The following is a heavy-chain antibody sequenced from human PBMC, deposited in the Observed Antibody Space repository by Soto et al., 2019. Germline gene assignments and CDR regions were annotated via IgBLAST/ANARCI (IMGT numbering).Heavy chain of an antibody. D-gene: IGHD3-3*01. J-gene: IGHJ4*02. Sequence: QVQLVQSGSEVKKPGASVKVSCKASGYTFNSYGISWVRQAPGQGLEWMGWISGYNGDTKYSEKVQGRGTNTTEPTTSTAYMELRRLISDDTGIYYCARYFLNGQLPFFLGQGGQGSLIPLPS. CDR2: ISGYNGDT. CDR1: GYTFNSYG. V-gene: IGHV1-18*01. CDR3: ARYFLNGQLPFFLGQ.